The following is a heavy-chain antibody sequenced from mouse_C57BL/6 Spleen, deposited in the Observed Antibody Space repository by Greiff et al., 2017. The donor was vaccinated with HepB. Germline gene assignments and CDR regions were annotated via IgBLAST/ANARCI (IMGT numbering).Heavy chain of an antibody. CDR1: GFTFSDYG. CDR2: ISSGSSTI. CDR3: AREGDYYPMDY. V-gene: IGHV5-17*01. Sequence: DVMLVESGGGLVKPGGSLKLSCAASGFTFSDYGMHWVRQAPEKGLEWVAYISSGSSTIYYADTVKGRFTISRDNAKNTLFLQMTSLRSEDTAMYYCAREGDYYPMDYWGQGTSVTVSS. J-gene: IGHJ4*01.